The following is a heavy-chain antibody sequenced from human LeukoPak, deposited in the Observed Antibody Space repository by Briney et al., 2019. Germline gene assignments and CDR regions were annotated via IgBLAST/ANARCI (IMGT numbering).Heavy chain of an antibody. Sequence: SETLSLTCAVYGGSFSGYYWSWIRQPPGKGLEWIGEINHSGSTNYNPSLKSRVTISVDTFKNQFSLKLSSVTAADTAVYYCARGLGTIVVVPAATARYFDLWGRGTLVTVSS. CDR3: ARGLGTIVVVPAATARYFDL. D-gene: IGHD2-2*01. J-gene: IGHJ2*01. V-gene: IGHV4-34*01. CDR1: GGSFSGYY. CDR2: INHSGST.